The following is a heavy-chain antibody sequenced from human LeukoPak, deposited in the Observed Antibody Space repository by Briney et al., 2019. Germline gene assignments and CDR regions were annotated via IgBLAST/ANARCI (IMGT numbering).Heavy chain of an antibody. CDR1: GYSISSGYY. J-gene: IGHJ4*02. D-gene: IGHD3-22*01. V-gene: IGHV4-38-2*02. Sequence: SETLSLTCTASGYSISSGYYWGWIRQPPGKGLEWIGSIYHSGSTYYNPSLKSRVTISVDTSKNQFSLKLSSVTAADTAVYYCARAHYYDSSGYYYAFDYWGQGTLVTVSS. CDR3: ARAHYYDSSGYYYAFDY. CDR2: IYHSGST.